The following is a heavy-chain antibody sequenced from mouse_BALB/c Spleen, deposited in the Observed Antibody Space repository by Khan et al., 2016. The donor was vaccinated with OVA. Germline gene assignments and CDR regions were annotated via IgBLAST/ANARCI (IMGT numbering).Heavy chain of an antibody. CDR2: IYPGNVNT. CDR3: ARAGYGSFAY. J-gene: IGHJ3*01. D-gene: IGHD2-10*02. Sequence: QVQLQQSGPELVKPGASVRISCKASGYTFTSYFIHWVKQRPGQGLEWIGWIYPGNVNTEYNERFTGKATLTVDKSSSTAYMQLSSLTSEDSAVYFCARAGYGSFAYWGQGTLVTVS. V-gene: IGHV1S56*01. CDR1: GYTFTSYF.